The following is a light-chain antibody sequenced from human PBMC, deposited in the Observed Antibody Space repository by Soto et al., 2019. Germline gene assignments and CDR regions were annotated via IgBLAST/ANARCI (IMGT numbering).Light chain of an antibody. CDR2: LNSDGSH. Sequence: QLVLTQSPSASASLGASVKLTCTLSSGHSSYAIAWYQQQPEKGPRYLMKLNSDGSHSKADGIPDRFSGSSSGAERYLTISSLQSEDEADYYCQTWGTGIRVFGTGTKVTVL. CDR1: SGHSSYA. V-gene: IGLV4-69*01. CDR3: QTWGTGIRV. J-gene: IGLJ1*01.